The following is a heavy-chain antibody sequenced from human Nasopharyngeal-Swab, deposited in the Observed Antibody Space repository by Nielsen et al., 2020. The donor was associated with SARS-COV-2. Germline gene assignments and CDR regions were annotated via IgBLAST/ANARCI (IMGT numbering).Heavy chain of an antibody. CDR1: GFTFDDYA. CDR3: AKGSSGWYGGMDV. D-gene: IGHD6-19*01. Sequence: SLKLSCAASGFTFDDYAMHWVRQAPGKGLEWVSGISWNSGSKGYADSVKGRFTISRDNAKNSLYLQMNSLRAEDTALYYCAKGSSGWYGGMDVWGQGTTVTVSS. J-gene: IGHJ6*02. V-gene: IGHV3-9*01. CDR2: ISWNSGSK.